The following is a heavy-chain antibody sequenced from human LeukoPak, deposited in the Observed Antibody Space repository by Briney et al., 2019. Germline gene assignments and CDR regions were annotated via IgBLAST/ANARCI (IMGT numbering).Heavy chain of an antibody. CDR3: ARANLPYCSGGSCKFMYYFDY. CDR2: IIPIFGTA. J-gene: IGHJ4*02. CDR1: GGTFSNYA. Sequence: GASVKVSCKASGGTFSNYAISWVRQAPGQGLEWMGGIIPIFGTANYAQKFQGRVTITADESTSTAYMELSSLRSEDTAVYYCARANLPYCSGGSCKFMYYFDYWGQGTLVTVSS. V-gene: IGHV1-69*13. D-gene: IGHD2-15*01.